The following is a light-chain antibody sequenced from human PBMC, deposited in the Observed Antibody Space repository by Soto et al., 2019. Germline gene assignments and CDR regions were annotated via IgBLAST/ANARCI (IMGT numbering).Light chain of an antibody. Sequence: DIQMTQSPSSLSASVGDRVNITCRASQGISSYLAWYQQKPGKAPKLLIYAASTLQSGVPSRFSGSGSGTEFTLTISSLQPEDFATYYCQQLNSYPITFGQGTRLEI. J-gene: IGKJ5*01. V-gene: IGKV1-9*01. CDR2: AAS. CDR1: QGISSY. CDR3: QQLNSYPIT.